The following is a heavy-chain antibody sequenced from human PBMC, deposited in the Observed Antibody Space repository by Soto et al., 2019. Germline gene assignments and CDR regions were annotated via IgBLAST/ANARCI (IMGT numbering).Heavy chain of an antibody. J-gene: IGHJ4*02. CDR1: GFTFSSYA. CDR3: ARDGGSY. V-gene: IGHV3-30-3*01. D-gene: IGHD3-16*01. CDR2: ISYDGSNK. Sequence: GGSLRLSCAASGFTFSSYAMHWVRQGPGTGLDWVAVISYDGSNKYYADSVKGRFTISRDNSKNTLYLQMNSLRAEDTALYYCARDGGSYWGQGILVTVSS.